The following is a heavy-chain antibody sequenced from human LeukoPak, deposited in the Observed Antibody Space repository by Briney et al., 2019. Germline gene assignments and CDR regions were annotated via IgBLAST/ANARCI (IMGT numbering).Heavy chain of an antibody. V-gene: IGHV3-30*18. Sequence: PGGSLRLSCAASGFTFSNAWMSWVRQAPGKGLEWVAVISYDGSNKYYADSVKGRFTISRDNSKNTLYLQMNSLRAEDTAVYYCAKDKRYSGSYLPYYFDYWGQGTLVTVSS. CDR1: GFTFSNAW. CDR2: ISYDGSNK. J-gene: IGHJ4*02. D-gene: IGHD1-26*01. CDR3: AKDKRYSGSYLPYYFDY.